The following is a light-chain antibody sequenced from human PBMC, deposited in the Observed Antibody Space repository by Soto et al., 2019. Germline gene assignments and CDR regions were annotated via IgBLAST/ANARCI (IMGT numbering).Light chain of an antibody. Sequence: EIGFSQSPCTLSLSPGERATLSCRASQSVSSYLAWYQQKPGQAPRLLIYGASTRATGIPARFSGSGSGTEFTLTISSLQSEDFAVYYCQQYSNWPLTFGGGTKVDIK. CDR3: QQYSNWPLT. V-gene: IGKV3-15*01. CDR2: GAS. CDR1: QSVSSY. J-gene: IGKJ4*01.